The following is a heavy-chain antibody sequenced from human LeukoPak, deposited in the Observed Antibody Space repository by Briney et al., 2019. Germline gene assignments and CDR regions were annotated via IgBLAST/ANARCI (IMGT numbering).Heavy chain of an antibody. V-gene: IGHV4-34*01. CDR3: ARHEYSSSYFDY. D-gene: IGHD6-6*01. J-gene: IGHJ4*02. Sequence: SETLSLTCAVFGGSFSGYYWSWIRQPPGKGLEWIGDINHSGSTNYNPSLKSRVTISVDTSKNQFSLKLSSVTAADTAVYYCARHEYSSSYFDYWGQGTLVTVSS. CDR2: INHSGST. CDR1: GGSFSGYY.